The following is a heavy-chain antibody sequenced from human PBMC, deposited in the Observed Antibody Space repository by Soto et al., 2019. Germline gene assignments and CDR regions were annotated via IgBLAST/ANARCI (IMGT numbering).Heavy chain of an antibody. V-gene: IGHV5-51*01. J-gene: IGHJ6*02. Sequence: GESLKISCTGSGCSFPSQWIGWVRQLPGKGLEWLGRIYPDDSDMRYSPSFEGQGTISADKSIHTAYLQGTSLKASDIATYYCVRFPHSTTIYYNHHSAMDLWGQATPVTLSS. CDR1: GCSFPSQW. CDR3: VRFPHSTTIYYNHHSAMDL. CDR2: IYPDDSDM. D-gene: IGHD6-13*01.